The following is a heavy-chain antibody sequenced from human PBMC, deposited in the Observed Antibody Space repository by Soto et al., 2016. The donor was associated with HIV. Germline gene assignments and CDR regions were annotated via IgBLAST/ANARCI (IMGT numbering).Heavy chain of an antibody. D-gene: IGHD3-16*01. V-gene: IGHV4-31*03. CDR3: VRDHDITSYYYYGMDV. CDR1: GGSINTGNYY. CDR2: IYYSGST. Sequence: QVQLQESGPGLVKPSQTLSLTCTVSGGSINTGNYYWSWIRQHPGKGLEWIGYIYYSGSTYYNPSLKSRVTISLETSKNQFSLKVSSVTAADTAVYYCVRDHDITSYYYYGMDVWGQGTTVTVSS. J-gene: IGHJ6*02.